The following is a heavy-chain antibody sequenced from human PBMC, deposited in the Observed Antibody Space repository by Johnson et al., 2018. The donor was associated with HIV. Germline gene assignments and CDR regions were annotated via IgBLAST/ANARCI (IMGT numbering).Heavy chain of an antibody. D-gene: IGHD3-3*01. CDR1: GFTFSSYG. CDR3: AKGPILDDGFVN. J-gene: IGHJ3*02. V-gene: IGHV3-33*06. CDR2: IWYDGSNK. Sequence: QMLLVESGGGVVQPGRSLRLSCAASGFTFSSYGMHWVRQAPGKGLEWVAVIWYDGSNKYYADSVKGRFTISRDNSKNTLYLQMNSLRAEDTAVYYCAKGPILDDGFVNWGQGTRVTGSS.